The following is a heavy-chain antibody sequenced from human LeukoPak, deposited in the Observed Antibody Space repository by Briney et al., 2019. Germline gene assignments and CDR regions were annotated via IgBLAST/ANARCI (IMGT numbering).Heavy chain of an antibody. Sequence: GGSLRLSCAASGFPISTNYMSWVRQAPGKGPEWVSIIYSGGNTFYADSVKGRFTISRDSSKNTLFLQMISLRAEDTAVYYCARDHFTMIRGVSYYCYGMDVWGQGTTVTVSS. CDR1: GFPISTNY. D-gene: IGHD3-10*01. J-gene: IGHJ6*02. CDR2: IYSGGNT. V-gene: IGHV3-53*01. CDR3: ARDHFTMIRGVSYYCYGMDV.